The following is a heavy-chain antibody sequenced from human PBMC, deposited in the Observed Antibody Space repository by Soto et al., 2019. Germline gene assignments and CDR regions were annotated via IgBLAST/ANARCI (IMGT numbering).Heavy chain of an antibody. J-gene: IGHJ4*02. V-gene: IGHV1-69*13. CDR2: IIPIFGTA. D-gene: IGHD3-10*01. CDR3: ARAREKYGSGSYLPSDY. CDR1: GGTFSSYA. Sequence: GASVKVSCKASGGTFSSYAISWVRQAPGQGLEWMGGIIPIFGTANYAQKFQGRGTITADESTSTAYMELSSLRSEDTAVYYCARAREKYGSGSYLPSDYWGQGTLVTVSS.